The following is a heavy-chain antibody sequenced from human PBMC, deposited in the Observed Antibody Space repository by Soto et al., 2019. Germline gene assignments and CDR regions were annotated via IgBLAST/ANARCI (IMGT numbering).Heavy chain of an antibody. Sequence: PSETLSLTCTVSGGSISSSSYYWGWIRQPPGKGLEWIGSIYYSGSTYYNPSLKSRVTISVDTSKNQFSLKLSSVTAADTAVYYCARHVDRELSAFDIWGQGTMVTVSS. CDR2: IYYSGST. V-gene: IGHV4-39*01. J-gene: IGHJ3*02. CDR1: GGSISSSSYY. D-gene: IGHD1-7*01. CDR3: ARHVDRELSAFDI.